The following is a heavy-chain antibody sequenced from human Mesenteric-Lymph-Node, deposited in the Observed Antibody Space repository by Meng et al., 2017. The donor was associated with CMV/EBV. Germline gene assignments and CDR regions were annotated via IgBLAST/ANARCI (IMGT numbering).Heavy chain of an antibody. CDR1: GFTFSSYW. V-gene: IGHV3-7*01. J-gene: IGHJ5*02. CDR2: IKQDGSEK. Sequence: GGSLRLSCAASGFTFSSYWMSWVRQAPGKGLEWVANIKQDGSEKYYVDSVKGRFTISRDNAKNSLCLQMNSLRAEDTAVYYCARFLTGITIFGVVIKTEYNWFDPWGQGTLVTVSS. D-gene: IGHD3-3*01. CDR3: ARFLTGITIFGVVIKTEYNWFDP.